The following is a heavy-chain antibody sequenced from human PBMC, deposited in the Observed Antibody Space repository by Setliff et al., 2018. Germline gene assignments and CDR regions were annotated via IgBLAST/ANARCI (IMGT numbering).Heavy chain of an antibody. CDR2: ISTSNGNT. CDR1: GYSFASYG. D-gene: IGHD1-26*01. Sequence: ASVKVSCKTSGYSFASYGINWVRQAPGQGLEWMGWISTSNGNTNYAQKLQGRVTMTTDTSTSTAYMELRSLRSDDTAVYYCATSWGATPFDYWGQGTLVTVSS. CDR3: ATSWGATPFDY. V-gene: IGHV1-18*01. J-gene: IGHJ4*02.